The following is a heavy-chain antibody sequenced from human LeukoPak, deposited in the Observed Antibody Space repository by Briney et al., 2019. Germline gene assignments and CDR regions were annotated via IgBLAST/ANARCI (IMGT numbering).Heavy chain of an antibody. CDR2: IIPIFGTA. Sequence: GASVKVSCKASGGTCSSYAISWVRQAPGQGLEWMGGIIPIFGTANYAQKFQGRVTITADESTSTAYMELSSLRSEDTAVYYCASCSGGSCYIMDYWGQGTLVTVSS. CDR1: GGTCSSYA. J-gene: IGHJ4*02. V-gene: IGHV1-69*13. D-gene: IGHD2-15*01. CDR3: ASCSGGSCYIMDY.